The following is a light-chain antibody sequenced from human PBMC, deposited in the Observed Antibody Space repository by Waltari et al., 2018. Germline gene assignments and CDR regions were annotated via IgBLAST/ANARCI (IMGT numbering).Light chain of an antibody. CDR3: QQSYRIPLT. Sequence: DIQMTQSPSSLSASVGDRVTMTCRASQTATNHLNWYQHKPGSAPRLLIYAASTLQSGVPSRFSGSGSGTDFTLTISSLQPEDFATYYCQQSYRIPLTFGQGTRLDMK. J-gene: IGKJ5*01. V-gene: IGKV1-39*01. CDR1: QTATNH. CDR2: AAS.